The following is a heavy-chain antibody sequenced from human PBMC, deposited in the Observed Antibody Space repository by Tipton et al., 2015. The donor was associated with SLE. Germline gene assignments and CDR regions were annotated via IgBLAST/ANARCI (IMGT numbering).Heavy chain of an antibody. Sequence: TLSLTCTVSGGSISSYYWSWIRQPPGKGLEWIGYIYYSGSTNYNPSLKSRVTISVDTSKNQLSLKLSSVTAADTAVYYCARTFPYGGSDPWGQGTLVTVSS. D-gene: IGHD4-23*01. CDR2: IYYSGST. J-gene: IGHJ5*02. V-gene: IGHV4-59*01. CDR1: GGSISSYY. CDR3: ARTFPYGGSDP.